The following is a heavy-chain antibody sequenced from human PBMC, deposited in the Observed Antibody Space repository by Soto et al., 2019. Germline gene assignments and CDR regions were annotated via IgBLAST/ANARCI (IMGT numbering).Heavy chain of an antibody. CDR2: IIPIFGTA. V-gene: IGHV1-69*13. CDR3: AREKMDIVATIGGPRDDAFDI. J-gene: IGHJ3*02. CDR1: GGTFSSYA. D-gene: IGHD5-12*01. Sequence: ASVKVSCKASGGTFSSYAISWVRQAPGQGLEWMGGIIPIFGTANYAQKFQGRVTITADESTSTAYMELSSLRSEDTAVYYCAREKMDIVATIGGPRDDAFDIGGQGTMVTVSS.